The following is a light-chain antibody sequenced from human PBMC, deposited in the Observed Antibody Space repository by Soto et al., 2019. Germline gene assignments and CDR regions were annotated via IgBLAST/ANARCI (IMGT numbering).Light chain of an antibody. CDR1: QSVRTN. Sequence: EIVMTQSPVTLSVSPGERAILSCRASQSVRTNLAWYQQKLGQPPRLLIYDASTRATGIPARFSGSGSGTEFALSISSLQSEDFATYFCQQYDGWPPWYTFGQGTKLESK. J-gene: IGKJ2*01. CDR3: QQYDGWPPWYT. CDR2: DAS. V-gene: IGKV3-15*01.